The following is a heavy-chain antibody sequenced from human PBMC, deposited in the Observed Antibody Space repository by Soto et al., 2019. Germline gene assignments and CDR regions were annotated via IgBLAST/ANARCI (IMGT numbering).Heavy chain of an antibody. J-gene: IGHJ6*02. CDR2: ISSSSSYI. CDR3: ARDGYSGYGNYYYGMDV. D-gene: IGHD5-12*01. Sequence: PGGSLSLSCAASGFTFSSYSMNWVRQAPGKGLGWVSSISSSSSYIYYADSVKGRFTISRDNAKNSLYLQMNSLRAEDTAVYYCARDGYSGYGNYYYGMDVWGQGTTVTVSS. V-gene: IGHV3-21*01. CDR1: GFTFSSYS.